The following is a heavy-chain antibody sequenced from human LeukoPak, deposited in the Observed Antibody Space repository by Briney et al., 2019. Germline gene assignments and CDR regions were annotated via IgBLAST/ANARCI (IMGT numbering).Heavy chain of an antibody. D-gene: IGHD3/OR15-3a*01. J-gene: IGHJ3*02. CDR1: GFTFSSYG. V-gene: IGHV3-30*18. CDR2: ISFDGSKK. CDR3: AKGRQERWTFDVLDI. Sequence: PGRSLRLSCAASGFTFSSYGMHWVRQAAGKGLEWDALISFDGSKKYYADSMNGRFTISRDNSENTHYLEMNSLRAEDTAVYYCAKGRQERWTFDVLDIWGQGTMVTVSS.